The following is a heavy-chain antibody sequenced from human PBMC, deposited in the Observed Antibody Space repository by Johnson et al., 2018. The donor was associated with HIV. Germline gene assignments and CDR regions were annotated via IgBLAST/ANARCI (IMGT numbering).Heavy chain of an antibody. V-gene: IGHV3-30*02. Sequence: QMLLVESGGGVVQPGGSLRLSCAASGLTFSNYGSHWVRQAPGKGLEWVAFIRHDGSNKYYADSVKGRFTISRDHSNNQLYLQMDSLRPEDTAVYYCAKIWGDIAATGDAFDIWGQGTMVTVSS. J-gene: IGHJ3*02. CDR2: IRHDGSNK. D-gene: IGHD5-12*01. CDR3: AKIWGDIAATGDAFDI. CDR1: GLTFSNYG.